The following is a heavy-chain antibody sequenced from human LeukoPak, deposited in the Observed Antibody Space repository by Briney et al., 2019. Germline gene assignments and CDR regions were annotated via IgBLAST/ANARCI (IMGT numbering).Heavy chain of an antibody. CDR3: ARGNPVATTGTKGGWFDP. CDR1: GGSISSYY. Sequence: SETLSLTCTVSGGSISSYYWSWIRQPPAKGLEWIGYIYYSGSTNYNPSLTSRVTISVDTSKNQFSLKLSSVTAADTAVYYWARGNPVATTGTKGGWFDPWGQGTLVTVSS. CDR2: IYYSGST. J-gene: IGHJ5*02. D-gene: IGHD1-1*01. V-gene: IGHV4-59*01.